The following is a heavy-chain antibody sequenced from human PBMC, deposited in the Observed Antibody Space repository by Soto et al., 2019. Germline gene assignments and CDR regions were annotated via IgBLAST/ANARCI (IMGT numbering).Heavy chain of an antibody. CDR1: GFTFSSYW. J-gene: IGHJ4*02. CDR3: ARDTYYDILTGYPPPFDY. V-gene: IGHV3-7*01. CDR2: IKQDGSEK. Sequence: GGSLRLSCAASGFTFSSYWMSWVRQAPGKGLEWVANIKQDGSEKYHVDSVKGRFTISRDNAKNSLYLQMNSLRAEDTAVYYCARDTYYDILTGYPPPFDYWGQGTLVTVSS. D-gene: IGHD3-9*01.